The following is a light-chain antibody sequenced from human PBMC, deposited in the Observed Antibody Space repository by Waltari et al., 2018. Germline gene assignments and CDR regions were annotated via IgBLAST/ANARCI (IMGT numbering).Light chain of an antibody. Sequence: ETVVTQSPATLSMSPGERATLSCRTSQSIGSSLAWYQQRPGQPPRLLIYRASTRATGIPDRFSGSGSETEVTLTISSLQSEDIAVYYCQQYNNWPPGTFGQGTKVEI. CDR3: QQYNNWPPGT. V-gene: IGKV3-15*01. J-gene: IGKJ1*01. CDR2: RAS. CDR1: QSIGSS.